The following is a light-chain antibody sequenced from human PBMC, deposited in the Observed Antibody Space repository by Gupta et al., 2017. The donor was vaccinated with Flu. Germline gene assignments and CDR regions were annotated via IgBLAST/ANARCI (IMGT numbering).Light chain of an antibody. CDR3: QQNDNTPWT. CDR1: QSVGYY. V-gene: IGKV1-39*01. CDR2: AAS. Sequence: IQMTQSPSSLSASVGARVLIPCRAGQSVGYYLHWYQQKLGKAPKLLIYAASTLESGVPERFSGSGSGTDFTLTISRLQREDFATYYCQQNDNTPWTSGQGTKVEIK. J-gene: IGKJ1*01.